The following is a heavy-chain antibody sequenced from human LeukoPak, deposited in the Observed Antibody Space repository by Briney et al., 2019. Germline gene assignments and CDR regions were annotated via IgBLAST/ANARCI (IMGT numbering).Heavy chain of an antibody. CDR3: ATTYFDILASVY. CDR2: IYYSGST. Sequence: SETLSLTCTVSGGSISSGSYYWGWIRQPPGKGLEWIVSIYYSGSTYYNPSLKSRVTISIITSKNQFSLKLSSVTAADTAVYYCATTYFDILASVYWGQGTLVTVSS. CDR1: GGSISSGSYY. J-gene: IGHJ4*02. V-gene: IGHV4-39*01. D-gene: IGHD3-9*01.